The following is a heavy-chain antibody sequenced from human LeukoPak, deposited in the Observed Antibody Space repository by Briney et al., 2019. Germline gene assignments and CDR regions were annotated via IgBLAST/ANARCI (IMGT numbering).Heavy chain of an antibody. Sequence: GGSLRLSCAGSGFTFRNYAMRWVRQAPGKGLEWVSDISGSGGNTYYADSVKGRFTISRDNSKSTLYLQMNSLRAEDTALYYYRFFGEPRDYWGQGVLVTVSS. V-gene: IGHV3-23*01. J-gene: IGHJ4*02. CDR1: GFTFRNYA. D-gene: IGHD3-10*01. CDR2: ISGSGGNT. CDR3: RFFGEPRDY.